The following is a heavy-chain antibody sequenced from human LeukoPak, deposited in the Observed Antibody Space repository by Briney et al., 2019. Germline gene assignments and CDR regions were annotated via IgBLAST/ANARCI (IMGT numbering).Heavy chain of an antibody. CDR1: GFTFSNYW. Sequence: GGSLRLSCAASGFTFSNYWMHWVRQAPGKGLMWVSRIKGDGIDTIGADFVKGRFTTSRDNAKNTLYLQMNSLRAEDTATYYCVRDQSLWALDIWGQGTRVTVSS. CDR3: VRDQSLWALDI. CDR2: IKGDGIDT. J-gene: IGHJ3*02. D-gene: IGHD1-26*01. V-gene: IGHV3-74*01.